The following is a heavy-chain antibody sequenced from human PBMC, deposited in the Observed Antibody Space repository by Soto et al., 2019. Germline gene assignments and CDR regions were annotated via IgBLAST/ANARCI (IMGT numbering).Heavy chain of an antibody. Sequence: GGSLRLSCAASGFTFSSYGMHWVRQAPGKGLEWVAVISYDGSNKYYADSVKGRFTISRDNSKNTLYLQMNSLRAEDTAVYYWAKDPMTPVTTSVRDFDYWRQGPLDTVS. CDR2: ISYDGSNK. CDR3: AKDPMTPVTTSVRDFDY. D-gene: IGHD4-17*01. J-gene: IGHJ4*02. CDR1: GFTFSSYG. V-gene: IGHV3-30*18.